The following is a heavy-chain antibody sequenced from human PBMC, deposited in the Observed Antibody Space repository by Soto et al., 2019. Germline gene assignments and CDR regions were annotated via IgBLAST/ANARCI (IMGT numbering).Heavy chain of an antibody. CDR1: GFRFSNYG. CDR2: MSYDGSNK. Sequence: PVGSLRLSCAASGFRFSNYGMHWVRQAPGKGLEWVALMSYDGSNKYYADSVKGRFTISRDNSKNTLYVQMNSLRAEDTGVYYCAKGIWGIAAAGTHFDCWGQGTLVTVSS. CDR3: AKGIWGIAAAGTHFDC. V-gene: IGHV3-30*18. D-gene: IGHD6-13*01. J-gene: IGHJ4*02.